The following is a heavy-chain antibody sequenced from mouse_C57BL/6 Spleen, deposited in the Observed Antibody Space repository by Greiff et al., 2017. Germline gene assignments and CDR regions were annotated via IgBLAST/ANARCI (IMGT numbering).Heavy chain of an antibody. V-gene: IGHV14-4*01. J-gene: IGHJ2*01. CDR2: IDPENGDT. Sequence: EVHLVESGAELVRPGASVKLSCTASGFNIKDDYMHWVKQRPEQGLEWIGWIDPENGDTEYASKFQGKATITADTSSNTAYLQLSSLTSEDTAVYYCTTGGLDYWGQGTTLTVSS. CDR1: GFNIKDDY. D-gene: IGHD3-3*01. CDR3: TTGGLDY.